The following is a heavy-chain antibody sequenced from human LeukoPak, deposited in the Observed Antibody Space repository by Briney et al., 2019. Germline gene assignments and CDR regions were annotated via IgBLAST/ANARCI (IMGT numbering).Heavy chain of an antibody. CDR1: GYTFTSYD. V-gene: IGHV1-8*03. J-gene: IGHJ3*02. CDR2: MNPNSGNT. Sequence: ASVKVSCKASGYTFTSYDINWVRQATGQGLEWMGWMNPNSGNTGYAQKFQGRVTITRNTSISTAYMELSSLRSEDTAVYYCASTGSPTGAFDIWGQGTMVTVSS. D-gene: IGHD1-14*01. CDR3: ASTGSPTGAFDI.